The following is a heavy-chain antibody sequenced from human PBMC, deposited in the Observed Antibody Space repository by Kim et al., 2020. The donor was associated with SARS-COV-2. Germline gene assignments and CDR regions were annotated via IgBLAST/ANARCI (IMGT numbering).Heavy chain of an antibody. CDR3: AGTYYDSSSGMAV. D-gene: IGHD3-22*01. CDR2: ISRDGGST. V-gene: IGHV3-43*01. J-gene: IGHJ6*02. Sequence: GGSLRLSCAASGFTFDDYTMHWVRQAPGKGLEWVSLISRDGGSTYYADSVKGRVTISRDHSKNSLYLQMNSLRTEDTALYYCAGTYYDSSSGMAVWGQGTTPSVS. CDR1: GFTFDDYT.